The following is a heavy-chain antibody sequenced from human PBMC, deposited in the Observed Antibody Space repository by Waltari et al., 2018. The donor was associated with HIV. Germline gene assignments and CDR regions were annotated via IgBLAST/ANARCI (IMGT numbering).Heavy chain of an antibody. V-gene: IGHV7-4-1*02. CDR3: ARTLVTSRLVRFDP. D-gene: IGHD6-6*01. Sequence: QVQLVQSGSELKKPGASVKVSCKASGYSITSHAINWVRQAPGQGLEWMGWINTDPGNPTYAPGFTGRFVFSLDSSVSTAYLQISSLKVDDTAVYYCARTLVTSRLVRFDPWGQGTLVTVSS. CDR2: INTDPGNP. J-gene: IGHJ5*02. CDR1: GYSITSHA.